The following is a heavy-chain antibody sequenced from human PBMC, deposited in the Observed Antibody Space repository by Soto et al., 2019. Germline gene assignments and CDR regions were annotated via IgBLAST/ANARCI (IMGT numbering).Heavy chain of an antibody. CDR3: ARLGGYSYGYWFDP. CDR2: MYYSGST. D-gene: IGHD5-18*01. J-gene: IGHJ5*02. V-gene: IGHV4-59*12. CDR1: GGSISSYY. Sequence: SETLSLTCTVSGGSISSYYWIWIRQPPGKGLEWIGYMYYSGSTNYNPSLKSRVTISVDKSKNQFSLKLSSVTAADTAVYYCARLGGYSYGYWFDPWGQGTLVTVSS.